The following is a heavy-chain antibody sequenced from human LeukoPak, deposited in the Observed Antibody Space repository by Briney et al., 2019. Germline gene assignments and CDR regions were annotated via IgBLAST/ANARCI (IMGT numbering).Heavy chain of an antibody. V-gene: IGHV3-7*01. CDR1: GFTFVNYW. D-gene: IGHD3-10*01. CDR2: IKPDRSEI. Sequence: GGSLRLSCAASGFTFVNYWMSWVRQAPGKGLEWVANIKPDRSEIYYVDSVKGRFTISRDNAKNTLYLQMNSLRAEDTAVYYCARDLNGSGSYYENWFDPWGQGTLVTVSS. CDR3: ARDLNGSGSYYENWFDP. J-gene: IGHJ5*02.